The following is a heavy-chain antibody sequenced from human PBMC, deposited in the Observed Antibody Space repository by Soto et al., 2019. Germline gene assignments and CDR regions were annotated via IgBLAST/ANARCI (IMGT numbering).Heavy chain of an antibody. CDR2: IIPIFGTA. D-gene: IGHD2-15*01. CDR3: ARGSLGYCSGGSCYPSRGGYYYYGMDV. V-gene: IGHV1-69*01. CDR1: GGTFSSYA. J-gene: IGHJ6*02. Sequence: QVQLVQSGAEVKKPGSSAKVSCKASGGTFSSYAISWVRQAPGQGLEWMGGIIPIFGTANYAQKSQGRVTITADESTSTAYMELSSRRSEDTAVYYCARGSLGYCSGGSCYPSRGGYYYYGMDVWGQGTTVTVSS.